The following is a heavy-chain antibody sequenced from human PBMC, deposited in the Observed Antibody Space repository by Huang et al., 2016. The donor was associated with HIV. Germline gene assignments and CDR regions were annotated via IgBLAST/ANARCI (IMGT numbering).Heavy chain of an antibody. J-gene: IGHJ4*02. Sequence: EVQLVQSEAEVKKPGESLKIYCRGSGYSFTNYWIGWVRQRPGEGLEWLGVIYPADSDTRYSPSFQGQVTFSADKSTRTAYLQWSSLQASDTAIYYCARSEVLVTAVPFDHWGQGTLVTVSS. CDR2: IYPADSDT. CDR3: ARSEVLVTAVPFDH. CDR1: GYSFTNYW. V-gene: IGHV5-51*03. D-gene: IGHD2-21*02.